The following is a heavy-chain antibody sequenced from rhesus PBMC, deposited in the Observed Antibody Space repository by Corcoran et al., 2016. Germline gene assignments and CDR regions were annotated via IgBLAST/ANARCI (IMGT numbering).Heavy chain of an antibody. J-gene: IGHJ4*01. CDR1: GGSVSSSNW. V-gene: IGHV4-65*01. D-gene: IGHD1-26*01. CDR2: ISGSSGST. Sequence: QVQLQESGPGLVKPSETLSLTCAVSGGSVSSSNWWSWIRQPPGKGLEWIGYISGSSGSTYYNPSLKSRVTISTDTAKNQFSLKLSSVTAADTAVYYCARSNMWTGTFDYWGQGVLVTVSS. CDR3: ARSNMWTGTFDY.